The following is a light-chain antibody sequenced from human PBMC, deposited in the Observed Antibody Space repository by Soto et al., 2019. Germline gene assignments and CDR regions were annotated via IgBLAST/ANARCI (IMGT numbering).Light chain of an antibody. CDR2: EDN. Sequence: NFMLTQPHSVSESPGKTVTISCTGSSGSIASNYVQWYQQRPGSAPTTVIYEDNQRPSGVPDRFSGSIDSSSNSASLTISGLKTEDEAVYYCQSYDSSTPVVFGGGTKLTVL. V-gene: IGLV6-57*02. CDR3: QSYDSSTPVV. CDR1: SGSIASNY. J-gene: IGLJ2*01.